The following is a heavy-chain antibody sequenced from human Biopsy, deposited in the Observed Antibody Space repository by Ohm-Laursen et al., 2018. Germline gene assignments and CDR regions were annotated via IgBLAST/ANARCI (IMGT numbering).Heavy chain of an antibody. J-gene: IGHJ4*02. CDR3: ARGGIVSVHSYGRMGLFYFDS. D-gene: IGHD5-18*01. Sequence: SLRLSCSASGFSVNDNYMSWVRQPPGKGLEWVSFIYGDGSTFYAGSVKDRFTLSRGTSNNSMFLQMDSLRADDTAVYYCARGGIVSVHSYGRMGLFYFDSWGQGILVTVAS. V-gene: IGHV3-53*01. CDR2: IYGDGST. CDR1: GFSVNDNY.